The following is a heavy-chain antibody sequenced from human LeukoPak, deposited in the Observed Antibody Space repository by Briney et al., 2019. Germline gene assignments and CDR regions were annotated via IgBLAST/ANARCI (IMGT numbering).Heavy chain of an antibody. D-gene: IGHD5-12*01. J-gene: IGHJ4*02. V-gene: IGHV3-23*01. CDR2: VSGSGGST. Sequence: GGSLRLSCAASGLTFSSYAMSWVRQAPGKGLEWVSAVSGSGGSTYYADSVKGRFTISRDNSKNTLYLQMNSLRAEDTAVYYCAKGSDIVATITKFDYWGQGTLVTVSS. CDR1: GLTFSSYA. CDR3: AKGSDIVATITKFDY.